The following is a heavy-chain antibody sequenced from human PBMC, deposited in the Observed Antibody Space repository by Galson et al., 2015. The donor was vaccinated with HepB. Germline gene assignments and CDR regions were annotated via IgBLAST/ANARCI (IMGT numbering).Heavy chain of an antibody. CDR2: ITRISSYT. D-gene: IGHD3-22*01. CDR1: GFTFTDYY. CDR3: ARSPRPTYYYDSSYFDY. V-gene: IGHV3-11*06. Sequence: SLRLSCAASGFTFTDYYMSWIRQAPGKGLEWVSYITRISSYTNYADSVKGRFTISRDSAKNSLYLQMNSLRAEDTAVYYCARSPRPTYYYDSSYFDYWGQGTLVTVSS. J-gene: IGHJ4*02.